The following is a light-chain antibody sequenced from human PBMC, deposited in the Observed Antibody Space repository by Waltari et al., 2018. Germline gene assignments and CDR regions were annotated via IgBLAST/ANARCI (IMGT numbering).Light chain of an antibody. V-gene: IGKV1-39*01. Sequence: DIQMTQSPSSLSASVGDTVTITCRASETIDTYLNWYQQRSGKSPNLLIYDASTLRSGVPSRFTGSGSGTDFTLTISSLQPADVATYYCQQSYNTPRTFGQGTKVAIK. CDR2: DAS. CDR3: QQSYNTPRT. J-gene: IGKJ1*01. CDR1: ETIDTY.